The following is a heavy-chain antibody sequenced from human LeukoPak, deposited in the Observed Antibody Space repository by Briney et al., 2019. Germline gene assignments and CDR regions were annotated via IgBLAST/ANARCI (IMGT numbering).Heavy chain of an antibody. CDR3: ARNSQYDYIWGSYREYFDY. V-gene: IGHV3-30*03. Sequence: PGGSLRLSCAASGFTFSSYGMHWVRQAPGKGLEWVAVISYDGSNKYYADSVKGRFTISRDSSKNTLYLQMNSLRAEDTAVYYCARNSQYDYIWGSYREYFDYWGQGTLVTVSS. CDR1: GFTFSSYG. J-gene: IGHJ4*02. D-gene: IGHD3-16*02. CDR2: ISYDGSNK.